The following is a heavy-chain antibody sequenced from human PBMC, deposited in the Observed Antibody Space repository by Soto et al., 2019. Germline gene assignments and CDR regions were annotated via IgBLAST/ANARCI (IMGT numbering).Heavy chain of an antibody. J-gene: IGHJ6*02. CDR2: IYYSGST. D-gene: IGHD2-2*01. V-gene: IGHV4-39*01. Sequence: SETLSLTCTVSGGSISSSSYYWGWIRQPPGKGLEWIGSIYYSGSTYYNPSLKSRVTISVDTSKNQFSLKLSSVTAADTAVYYCARHAVVPAAMGYYYGMDVWGQGTTVTVYS. CDR3: ARHAVVPAAMGYYYGMDV. CDR1: GGSISSSSYY.